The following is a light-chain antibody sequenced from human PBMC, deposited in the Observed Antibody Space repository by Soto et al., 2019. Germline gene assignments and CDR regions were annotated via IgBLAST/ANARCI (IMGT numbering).Light chain of an antibody. CDR2: SDN. CDR3: AACEDSLSVPV. Sequence: QSVLTQPPSASGTPGQRVTISCSGSSSNIGSNTVNWYQQLPGTAPKLLIYSDNERPSGVPDRFSGSKSGTSASLAISGLQSEDEADYYCAACEDSLSVPVFGGGTKLTVL. CDR1: SSNIGSNT. J-gene: IGLJ2*01. V-gene: IGLV1-44*01.